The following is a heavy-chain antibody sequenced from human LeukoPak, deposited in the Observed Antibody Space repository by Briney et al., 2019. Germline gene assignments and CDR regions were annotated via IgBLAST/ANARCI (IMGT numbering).Heavy chain of an antibody. Sequence: SETLSLTCTVSGGSISSYYWSWIRQPPGKGLEWIGYIYYSGSTNYNPSLKSRVTMSVDTSKNQFSLKLSSVTAADTAVYYCARDDRGGFDPWGQGTLVTVSS. CDR1: GGSISSYY. V-gene: IGHV4-59*12. CDR3: ARDDRGGFDP. CDR2: IYYSGST. J-gene: IGHJ5*02.